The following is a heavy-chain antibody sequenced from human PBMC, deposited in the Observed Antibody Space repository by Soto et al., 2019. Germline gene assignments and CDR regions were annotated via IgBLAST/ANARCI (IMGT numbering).Heavy chain of an antibody. V-gene: IGHV4-59*08. J-gene: IGHJ3*02. CDR1: GGSISSYY. Sequence: SGTLSLTCTVSGGSISSYYWSWIRQPPGKGLEWIGYSYYSETTNYTPTLKSRITILVDTSENQFSLKLTSVTAADTAVYYCARHTDDILTGNEALDIWGQGTVVT. D-gene: IGHD3-9*01. CDR3: ARHTDDILTGNEALDI. CDR2: SYYSETT.